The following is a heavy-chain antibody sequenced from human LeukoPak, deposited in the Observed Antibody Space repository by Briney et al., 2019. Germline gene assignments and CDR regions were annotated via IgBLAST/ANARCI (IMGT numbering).Heavy chain of an antibody. CDR3: ARDERTMIAREPYFDY. CDR2: ISSSGSTI. CDR1: GFTFSSYE. D-gene: IGHD3-22*01. J-gene: IGHJ4*02. Sequence: QSGGSLRLSCAASGFTFSSYEMNWVRQAPGKGLEWLSYISSSGSTIYYADSVKGRFTISRDNAKNSLYLQMNSLRAEDTADHYCARDERTMIAREPYFDYWGQGALVTVSS. V-gene: IGHV3-48*03.